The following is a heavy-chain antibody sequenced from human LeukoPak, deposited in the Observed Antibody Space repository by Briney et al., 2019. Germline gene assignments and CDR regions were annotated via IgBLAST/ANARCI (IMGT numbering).Heavy chain of an antibody. CDR2: ISYDGSNK. CDR3: ASYDSTTYYFDY. CDR1: GFTFSSYA. Sequence: GRSLRLSCAASGFTFSSYAMHWVRQAPGKGLEWVAVISYDGSNKYYADSVKGRFTISRDDSKNTLYLQMNSLRAEDTAVYYCASYDSTTYYFDYWGQGTLVTVSS. D-gene: IGHD3-22*01. J-gene: IGHJ4*02. V-gene: IGHV3-30*04.